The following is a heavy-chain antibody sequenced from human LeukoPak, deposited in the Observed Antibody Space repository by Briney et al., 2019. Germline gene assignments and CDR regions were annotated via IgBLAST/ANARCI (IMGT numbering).Heavy chain of an antibody. CDR1: GFSFSSYS. J-gene: IGHJ3*02. D-gene: IGHD3-22*01. V-gene: IGHV3-48*01. CDR3: ARNMIPTSLDAFDI. Sequence: GGSLRLSCVASGFSFSSYSINWVRQAPGKGLEWVSFISSSSYTMYYADSVKGRFTISRDNSKNTLYLQMNSLRAEDTAVYYCARNMIPTSLDAFDIWGQGTMVTVSS. CDR2: ISSSSYTM.